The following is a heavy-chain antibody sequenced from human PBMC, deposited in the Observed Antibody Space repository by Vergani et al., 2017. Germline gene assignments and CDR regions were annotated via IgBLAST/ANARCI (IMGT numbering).Heavy chain of an antibody. CDR2: ISDSGINT. Sequence: EVQLLKSGGGLVQPGGSLRLSCAASGFTFSNYAMSWVRQTPGKGLEWVSSISDSGINTYYADSVKGRFTISRDNSKNTLYLQVNSLTAEDTAIYYCAKGLDLEDSWGQGSLVTVSS. D-gene: IGHD5-24*01. J-gene: IGHJ4*02. CDR1: GFTFSNYA. CDR3: AKGLDLEDS. V-gene: IGHV3-23*01.